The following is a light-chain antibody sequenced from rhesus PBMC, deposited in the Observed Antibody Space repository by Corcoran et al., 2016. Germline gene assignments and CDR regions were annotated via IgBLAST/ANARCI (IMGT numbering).Light chain of an antibody. Sequence: DIQMTQSPSSLSASVGDRVTITCRASQGITNDLAWYQQKPGETPKLLIFEASSLQSGIPSRFSVSGYGTDFTLTISSLQSEDFATYYCQHYYSTPYSFGQGTKVEIK. V-gene: IGKV1-25*01. CDR1: QGITND. J-gene: IGKJ2*01. CDR2: EAS. CDR3: QHYYSTPYS.